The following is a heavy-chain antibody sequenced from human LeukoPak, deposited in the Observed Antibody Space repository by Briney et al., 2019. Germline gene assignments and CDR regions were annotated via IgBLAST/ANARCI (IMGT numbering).Heavy chain of an antibody. CDR1: GYTFTGYY. CDR2: INPNSGGT. CDR3: ARDCSAYSGYVNFDY. J-gene: IGHJ4*02. Sequence: ASVKVSCKASGYTFTGYYMHWVRQAPGQGLEWMGWINPNSGGTNYAQKFQGRVTMTRDTSISTAYMGLSRLRSDDTAVYYCARDCSAYSGYVNFDYWRQGTLVTVSS. D-gene: IGHD5-12*01. V-gene: IGHV1-2*02.